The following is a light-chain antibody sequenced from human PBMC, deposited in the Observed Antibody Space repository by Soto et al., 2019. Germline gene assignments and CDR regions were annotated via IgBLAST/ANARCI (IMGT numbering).Light chain of an antibody. CDR1: SSNIGAGYD. CDR2: GNS. CDR3: QSYDSSLTGRV. Sequence: QLVLTQPPSVSGAPGQRVTISCTGSSSNIGAGYDVHWYQQLPGTAPKLLIYGNSNRPSGVPDRFSGSKSGTSASLAITGLHAEDEADYYCQSYDSSLTGRVFGTGTKLTVL. J-gene: IGLJ1*01. V-gene: IGLV1-40*01.